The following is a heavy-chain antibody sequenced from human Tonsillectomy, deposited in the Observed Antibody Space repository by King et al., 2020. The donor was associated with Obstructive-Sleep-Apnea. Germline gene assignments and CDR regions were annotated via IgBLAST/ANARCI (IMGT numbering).Heavy chain of an antibody. CDR2: IYYDGSP. D-gene: IGHD4-17*01. CDR3: ARSYGDFYLDF. V-gene: IGHV4-30-4*01. Sequence: VQLQESGPGLVKPSQTLSLTCTVSGASISSTDYFWSWIRQPPGKGLEWIGYIYYDGSPYYNPVLKSRVTLSVNTSKNQFSLKLNSVTAADTAVYYCARSYGDFYLDFWGQGALVTVSS. CDR1: GASISSTDYF. J-gene: IGHJ4*02.